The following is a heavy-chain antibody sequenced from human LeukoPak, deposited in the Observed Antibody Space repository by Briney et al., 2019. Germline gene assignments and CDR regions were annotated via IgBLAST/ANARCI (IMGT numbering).Heavy chain of an antibody. CDR3: ARVNYSSGSGLDY. CDR2: IYYSGST. J-gene: IGHJ4*02. Sequence: PSETLSLTCTVSGGSISSSSYYWGWIRQPPGKGLEGIVSIYYSGSTYYNPSLKSRVTISVDTSTNQFSLKLSSVTAADTAVYYCARVNYSSGSGLDYWGQGTLVTVSS. D-gene: IGHD3-10*01. V-gene: IGHV4-39*01. CDR1: GGSISSSSYY.